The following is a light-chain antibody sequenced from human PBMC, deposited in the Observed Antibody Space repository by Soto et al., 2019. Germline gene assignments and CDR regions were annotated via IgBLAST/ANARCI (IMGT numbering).Light chain of an antibody. CDR3: QQSFSNLPVT. J-gene: IGKJ5*01. CDR2: GTS. CDR1: KSINTY. V-gene: IGKV1-39*01. Sequence: DIQMTQSPSFLSASVGDRVTISCRASKSINTYLNWYQHKPGKAPKLLIYGTSDLQSGLPSRFSGSGSGTDFTLTISSLQPEDFAPYYCQQSFSNLPVTFGQGTRLQFK.